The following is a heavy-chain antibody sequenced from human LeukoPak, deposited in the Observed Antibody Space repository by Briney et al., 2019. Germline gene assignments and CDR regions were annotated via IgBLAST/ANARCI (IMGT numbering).Heavy chain of an antibody. J-gene: IGHJ4*02. V-gene: IGHV4-59*08. CDR2: IYNSGSA. CDR1: GGSISSNY. CDR3: ARHSSAWYDLDY. Sequence: SETLSLTCTVSGGSISSNYWSWIRQPPGKGLEWIGYIYNSGSANHNPSLKSRVTISIDTSKNQFSLKLSSVTAADTAVYYCARHSSAWYDLDYWGQGTLVTVSS. D-gene: IGHD6-19*01.